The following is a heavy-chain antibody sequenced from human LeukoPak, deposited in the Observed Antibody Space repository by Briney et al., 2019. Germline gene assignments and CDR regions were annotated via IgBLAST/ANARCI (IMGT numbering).Heavy chain of an antibody. J-gene: IGHJ5*02. CDR3: VGGWTPHGWFDP. CDR2: IYTSGST. Sequence: SETLSLTCTVSGGSISSYYWSWIRQPAGKGLEWIGRIYTSGSTNYNPSLKSRVTMSVDTSKNQFSLKLSSVTAADTAVYYCVGGWTPHGWFDPWGQGTLVTVSS. V-gene: IGHV4-4*07. CDR1: GGSISSYY. D-gene: IGHD6-19*01.